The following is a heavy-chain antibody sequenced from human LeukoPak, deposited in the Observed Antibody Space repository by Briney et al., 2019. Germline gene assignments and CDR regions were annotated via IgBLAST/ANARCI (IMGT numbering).Heavy chain of an antibody. CDR2: VSGSGGST. CDR1: GFTFSSDG. V-gene: IGHV3-23*01. CDR3: AKGHYDTGGYYYFDY. J-gene: IGHJ4*02. D-gene: IGHD3-22*01. Sequence: PGGSLRLSCAASGFTFSSDGMGWVRQARGKGLEWVSVVSGSGGSTYYADSVKGRFTMSRDNSKDTVYLQMRSLRAEDTGVYYCAKGHYDTGGYYYFDYWGQGTLVTVSS.